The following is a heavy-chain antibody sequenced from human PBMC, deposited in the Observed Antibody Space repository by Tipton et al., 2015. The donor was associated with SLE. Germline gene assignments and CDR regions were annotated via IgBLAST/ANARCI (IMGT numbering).Heavy chain of an antibody. V-gene: IGHV1-69*13. CDR2: IIPIFDTA. CDR1: GGTFSSYA. D-gene: IGHD5-24*01. CDR3: ARGGPTRGRPGETDS. J-gene: IGHJ5*01. Sequence: QSGPEVKKPGSSVKVSCKASGGTFSSYAISWVRQAPGQGLEWMGRIIPIFDTAHYAQKFQGRVTITADESTSTAYMELSSLRSEDTAVYYCARGGPTRGRPGETDSWGPGTLVSVS.